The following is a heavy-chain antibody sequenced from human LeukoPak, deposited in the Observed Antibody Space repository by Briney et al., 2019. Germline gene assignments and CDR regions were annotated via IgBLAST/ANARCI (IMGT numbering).Heavy chain of an antibody. J-gene: IGHJ4*02. CDR2: ISGSGGST. Sequence: GGSLRLSCAASGFTFSTNAMSWGRHAPGKGLERDSAISGSGGSTYYADSVKGRFTISRDNSKNTLYLQMNSLRAEDTAVYCCATSVWFGELFPFDYWGQGTLVTVSS. CDR1: GFTFSTNA. D-gene: IGHD3-10*01. V-gene: IGHV3-23*01. CDR3: ATSVWFGELFPFDY.